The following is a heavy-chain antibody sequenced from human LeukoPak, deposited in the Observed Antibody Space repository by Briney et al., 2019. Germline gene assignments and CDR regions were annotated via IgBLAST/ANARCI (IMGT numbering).Heavy chain of an antibody. Sequence: GGSLRLSCAASGFTFSSYAMHWVRQAPGKGLEWVAVISYDGSNKYYADSVKGRFTISRDNSKNTLYLQMNSLRAEDTAVYYCAILSWDTLMITDPDYWGQGTLVTVSS. CDR2: ISYDGSNK. CDR1: GFTFSSYA. J-gene: IGHJ4*02. CDR3: AILSWDTLMITDPDY. V-gene: IGHV3-30-3*01. D-gene: IGHD3-16*01.